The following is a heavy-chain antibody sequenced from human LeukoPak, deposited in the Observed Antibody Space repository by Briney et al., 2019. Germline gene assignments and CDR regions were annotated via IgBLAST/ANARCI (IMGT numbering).Heavy chain of an antibody. J-gene: IGHJ3*02. CDR3: ASSRLEDSSGYYPLTAFDS. CDR2: IIAIFGTA. Sequence: GASVKVSCKASGGTFSSYAISWVRQAPGQGLEWMGGIIAIFGTANYAQKFQGRVTITTDESTSTAYMELSSLRSEDTAAYYCASSRLEDSSGYYPLTAFDSWGQGTMVTVSS. V-gene: IGHV1-69*05. D-gene: IGHD3-22*01. CDR1: GGTFSSYA.